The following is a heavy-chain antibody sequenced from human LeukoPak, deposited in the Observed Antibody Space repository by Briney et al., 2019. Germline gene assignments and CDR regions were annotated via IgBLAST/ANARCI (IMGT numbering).Heavy chain of an antibody. D-gene: IGHD6-13*01. V-gene: IGHV4-39*01. CDR1: GGSISSSSYY. J-gene: IGHJ4*02. CDR2: IYYSGST. CDR3: ARLHSSSWYVDY. Sequence: SETLSLTCTVSGGSISSSSYYWGWIRQPPGKGLEWIGSIYYSGSTYYNPSLKSRVTISVDTSKNQFSLKLSSVTAADTAVYYCARLHSSSWYVDYWGQGTLVTVSS.